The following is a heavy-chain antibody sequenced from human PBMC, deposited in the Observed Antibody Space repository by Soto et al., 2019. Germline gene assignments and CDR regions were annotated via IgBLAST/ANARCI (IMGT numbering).Heavy chain of an antibody. J-gene: IGHJ5*02. D-gene: IGHD3-22*01. CDR3: ARDAPDYYDSSGYYSSWFDP. CDR2: IYTRGST. Sequence: QVQLQESGPGLVTPSETLSLTCTVSGGSISSYYWSWIRQPAGKGLEWIGRIYTRGSTNYNPSLKCRVTMSVDTSKNQFSLKRSSVAAEDTAVYYCARDAPDYYDSSGYYSSWFDPWGQGTLVTVSS. V-gene: IGHV4-4*07. CDR1: GGSISSYY.